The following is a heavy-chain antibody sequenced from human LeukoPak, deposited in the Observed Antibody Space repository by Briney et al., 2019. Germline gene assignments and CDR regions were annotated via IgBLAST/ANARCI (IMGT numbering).Heavy chain of an antibody. CDR3: ASGGGYDILTGRPRDAFDI. CDR1: GGSISSYY. Sequence: SETLSLTCTVSGGSISSYYWSWIRQPPGKGLEWIGYIYYSGSTNYNPSLKSRVTISVDTSKNQFSLKLSSVTAADTAVYYCASGGGYDILTGRPRDAFDIWGQGPMVTVSS. CDR2: IYYSGST. V-gene: IGHV4-59*01. J-gene: IGHJ3*02. D-gene: IGHD3-9*01.